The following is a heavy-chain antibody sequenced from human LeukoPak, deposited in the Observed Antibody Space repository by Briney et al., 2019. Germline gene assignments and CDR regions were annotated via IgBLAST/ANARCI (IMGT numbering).Heavy chain of an antibody. J-gene: IGHJ4*02. CDR1: GGSISSSDYY. D-gene: IGHD6-13*01. Sequence: SETLSLTCTVSGGSISSSDYYWGWIRQPPGKGLEWIGSIYYSVTTYYNPSLKSRVTISVDTSKNQFSLKLNSVTAADTAVYYCARDRDSSSWYSVWGQGTLVTVSS. CDR2: IYYSVTT. CDR3: ARDRDSSSWYSV. V-gene: IGHV4-39*07.